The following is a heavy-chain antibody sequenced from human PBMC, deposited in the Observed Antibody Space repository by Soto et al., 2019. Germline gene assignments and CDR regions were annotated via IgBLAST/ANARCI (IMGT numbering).Heavy chain of an antibody. J-gene: IGHJ5*02. D-gene: IGHD4-4*01. CDR1: GGTFSSYA. CDR3: ARGSYSILYNWFDP. CDR2: IIPIFGTA. V-gene: IGHV1-69*13. Sequence: SVKVSCKASGGTFSSYAISWVRQAPGQGLEWMGGIIPIFGTANYAQKFQGRVTITADESTSTAYMELSSLRSDDTAVYYCARGSYSILYNWFDPWGQGTLVTVSS.